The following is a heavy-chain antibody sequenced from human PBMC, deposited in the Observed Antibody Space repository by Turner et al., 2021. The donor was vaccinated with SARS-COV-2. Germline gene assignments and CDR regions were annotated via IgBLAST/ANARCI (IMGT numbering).Heavy chain of an antibody. J-gene: IGHJ3*02. CDR1: GFTVSSNY. V-gene: IGHV3-53*01. Sequence: EVQLVESGGGLIQPGGSLRLPCAASGFTVSSNYMSWVRQAPGKGLEWVSVIYSGGRTYYADSVKGRFTISRDNSKNTLYLQMNSLRAEDTAVYYCARGHSSGWHQSGAFDIWGQGTMVTVSS. CDR2: IYSGGRT. D-gene: IGHD6-19*01. CDR3: ARGHSSGWHQSGAFDI.